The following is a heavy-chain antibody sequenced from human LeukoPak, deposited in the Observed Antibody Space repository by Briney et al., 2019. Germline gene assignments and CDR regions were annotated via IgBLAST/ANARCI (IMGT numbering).Heavy chain of an antibody. V-gene: IGHV3-11*04. Sequence: LSLTCTVSGASISSYYWSWIRQAPGKGLEWVSYISNSGNTIKYADSMKGRFTISRDNAKNSLYLQMNSLRAEDTAVYYCARDRYYYDSSGYYFSAFDIWGQGIMVTVSS. CDR3: ARDRYYYDSSGYYFSAFDI. CDR2: ISNSGNTI. J-gene: IGHJ3*02. D-gene: IGHD3-22*01. CDR1: GASISSYY.